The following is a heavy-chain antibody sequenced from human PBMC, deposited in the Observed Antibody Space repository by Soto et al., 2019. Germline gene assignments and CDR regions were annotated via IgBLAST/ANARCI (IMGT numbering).Heavy chain of an antibody. V-gene: IGHV4-31*03. CDR1: GGSISSGGYY. J-gene: IGHJ5*02. Sequence: QVQLQESGPGLVKPSQTLSLTCTVSGGSISSGGYYWSWIRQHPGKGLEWIGYIYYSGSTYYNPSLKSRVTISVDTSKNQFSLKLSSVTAADTSVYYCARYRMVYVKSNWFDPWGQGTLVNVSS. CDR2: IYYSGST. D-gene: IGHD2-8*01. CDR3: ARYRMVYVKSNWFDP.